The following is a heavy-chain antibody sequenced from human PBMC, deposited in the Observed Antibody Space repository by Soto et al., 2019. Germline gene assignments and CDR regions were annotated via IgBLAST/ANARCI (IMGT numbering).Heavy chain of an antibody. V-gene: IGHV1-18*01. CDR1: GYTFTSYG. Sequence: QVQLVQSGAEVKKPGASVKVSCKASGYTFTSYGISWVRQAPGQGLEWMGWISAYNGNTNYAQKLQGRVTMTTDTSASTAYMELRSRRSDDTAVYYCARRLLWFGELSRYYFDYWGKGTLVTVSS. D-gene: IGHD3-10*01. CDR3: ARRLLWFGELSRYYFDY. J-gene: IGHJ4*02. CDR2: ISAYNGNT.